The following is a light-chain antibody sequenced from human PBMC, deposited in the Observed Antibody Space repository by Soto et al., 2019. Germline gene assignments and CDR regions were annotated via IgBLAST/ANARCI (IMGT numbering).Light chain of an antibody. CDR2: GTS. CDR3: QQYNNWPWT. J-gene: IGKJ1*01. CDR1: QSVSSN. Sequence: EIVMTQPPATLSVSPGERATLSCRASQSVSSNLAWYQQKPGQAPRLLIYGTSSRATGIPARFSGSGSGTEFTITISSLQSEAFAVYYCQQYNNWPWTFGQGTKVEIK. V-gene: IGKV3-15*01.